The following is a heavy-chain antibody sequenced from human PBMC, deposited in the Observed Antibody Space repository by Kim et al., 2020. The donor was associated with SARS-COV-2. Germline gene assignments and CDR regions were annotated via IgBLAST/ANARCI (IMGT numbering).Heavy chain of an antibody. D-gene: IGHD5-12*01. CDR3: ARSGYDFPFDY. J-gene: IGHJ4*02. V-gene: IGHV1-3*01. Sequence: KYSPKVTGRGTLTRGTAARPAYMELSSLRSEDTAVYYCARSGYDFPFDYWGQGTLVTVSS.